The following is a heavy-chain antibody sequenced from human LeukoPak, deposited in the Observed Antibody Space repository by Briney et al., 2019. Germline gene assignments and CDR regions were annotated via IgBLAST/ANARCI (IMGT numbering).Heavy chain of an antibody. J-gene: IGHJ6*02. CDR1: GYTFTRYD. CDR2: MNPNNGNT. Sequence: ASVKVPCKASGYTFTRYDINWVRQAPGQGLEWLGWMNPNNGNTGYAQKFQGRVTMTRSTSTDTAYMELNTLTSDDTAAYYCARGFYYYGLDVWGQGTTVTVSS. V-gene: IGHV1-8*01. CDR3: ARGFYYYGLDV.